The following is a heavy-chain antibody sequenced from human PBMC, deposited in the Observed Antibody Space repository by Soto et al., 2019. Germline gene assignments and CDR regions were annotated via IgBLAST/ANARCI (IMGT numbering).Heavy chain of an antibody. CDR1: GGSISSYY. D-gene: IGHD3-10*01. CDR2: IYTSGST. Sequence: LSLTCTVSGGSISSYYWSWIRQPAGKGLEWIGRIYTSGSTNYNPSLKSRVTMSVDTSKNQFSLKLSSVTAADTAVYYCAREGDYYGRNWFDPWGQGTLVTVSS. CDR3: AREGDYYGRNWFDP. V-gene: IGHV4-4*07. J-gene: IGHJ5*02.